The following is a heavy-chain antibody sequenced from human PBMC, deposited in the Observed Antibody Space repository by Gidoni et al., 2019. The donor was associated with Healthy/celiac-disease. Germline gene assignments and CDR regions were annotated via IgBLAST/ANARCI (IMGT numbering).Heavy chain of an antibody. D-gene: IGHD3-3*01. CDR1: GGSISSSSYY. J-gene: IGHJ6*02. CDR3: ARSLGQYYDFWSGYYTYPRYGMDV. V-gene: IGHV4-39*01. CDR2: IYYSGST. Sequence: QLQLQESGPGLVKPSETLSLTCTVAGGSISSSSYYWGWIRQPPGKGLEWIGSIYYSGSTYYNPSLKSRVTISVDTSKNQFSLKLSSVTAADTAVYYCARSLGQYYDFWSGYYTYPRYGMDVWGQGTTVTVSS.